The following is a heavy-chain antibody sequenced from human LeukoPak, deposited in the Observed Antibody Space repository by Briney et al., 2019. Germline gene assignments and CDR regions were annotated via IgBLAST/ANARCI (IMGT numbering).Heavy chain of an antibody. D-gene: IGHD6-13*01. CDR1: GFTFSDYY. J-gene: IGHJ4*02. Sequence: GGSLRLSCAASGFTFSDYYMSWIRQAPGKGLEWVSYISSSGSTIYYADSVKGRFTISRDNAKNSLYLQMNSLRAEDTAVYYCAKSRYSSSWYYFDYWGQGTLVTVSS. CDR2: ISSSGSTI. V-gene: IGHV3-11*01. CDR3: AKSRYSSSWYYFDY.